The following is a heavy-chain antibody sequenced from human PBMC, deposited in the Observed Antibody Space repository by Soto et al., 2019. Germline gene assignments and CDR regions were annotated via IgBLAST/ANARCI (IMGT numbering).Heavy chain of an antibody. V-gene: IGHV4-59*01. CDR2: IYYSGST. J-gene: IGHJ5*02. CDR3: ASSSMVDCSGGSCYLNWIDP. CDR1: GGSISSYY. D-gene: IGHD2-15*01. Sequence: SETLSLTCTVSGGSISSYYWSWIRQPPGKGLEWIGYIYYSGSTNYNPSLKSRVTISVDTSKNQFSLKLSSVTAADTAVYYCASSSMVDCSGGSCYLNWIDPWGQGTLVSVSS.